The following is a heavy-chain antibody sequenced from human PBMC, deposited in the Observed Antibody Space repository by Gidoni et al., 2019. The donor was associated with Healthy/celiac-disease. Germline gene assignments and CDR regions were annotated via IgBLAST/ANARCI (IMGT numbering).Heavy chain of an antibody. J-gene: IGHJ5*02. D-gene: IGHD3-10*01. CDR3: ARRFREFNNWFDP. CDR1: GFTFSSYS. Sequence: EVQLVESGGGLVKPGGSLRLSCAASGFTFSSYSMNWVRQAPGKGLEWVSSISSSSSYIYYADSVKGRFTISRDNAKNSLYLQMNSLRAEDTAVYYCARRFREFNNWFDPWGQGTLVTVSS. V-gene: IGHV3-21*01. CDR2: ISSSSSYI.